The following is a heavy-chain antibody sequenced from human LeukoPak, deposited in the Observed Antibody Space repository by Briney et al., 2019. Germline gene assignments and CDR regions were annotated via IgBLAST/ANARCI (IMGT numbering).Heavy chain of an antibody. D-gene: IGHD3-22*01. J-gene: IGHJ4*02. CDR1: GYTFTSYD. CDR2: MNPNSGNT. Sequence: ASVTVSCTSSGYTFTSYDINWVRQATGQGLEWMGWMNPNSGNTGYAQKFQGRVTMTRNTSISTAYMELSSLRSEDTAVYYCARAAGYYDSSGPPGGWGQGTLVTVSS. V-gene: IGHV1-8*01. CDR3: ARAAGYYDSSGPPGG.